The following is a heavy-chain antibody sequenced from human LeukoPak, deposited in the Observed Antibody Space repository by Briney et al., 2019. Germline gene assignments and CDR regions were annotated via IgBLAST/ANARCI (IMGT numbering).Heavy chain of an antibody. CDR3: AKDPIFSGSYGVFDY. CDR1: GFTVSRNY. CDR2: IIDSGNSI. D-gene: IGHD1-26*01. Sequence: GGSLRLSCAASGFTVSRNYMSWVRQAPGKGLEWVSTIIDSGNSIYYADSAEGRFTISRDNSKNTLYLQMNSLRAGDTAVYYCAKDPIFSGSYGVFDYWGLGTLVTVSS. J-gene: IGHJ4*02. V-gene: IGHV3-23*01.